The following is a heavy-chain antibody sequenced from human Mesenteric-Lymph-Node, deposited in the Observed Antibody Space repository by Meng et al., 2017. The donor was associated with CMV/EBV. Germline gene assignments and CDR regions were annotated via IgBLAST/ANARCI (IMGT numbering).Heavy chain of an antibody. V-gene: IGHV3-23*01. CDR3: AKEAGWLLLPPES. Sequence: GESLKISCATSGFTFSSCAMSWVRQAPGEGLEWVSAISGGGATTYYADSVKGRFTISRDNSKNTLYLQMNSLRAEDTAVYYCAKEAGWLLLPPESWGQGTLVTVSS. CDR2: ISGGGATT. D-gene: IGHD3-22*01. J-gene: IGHJ4*02. CDR1: GFTFSSCA.